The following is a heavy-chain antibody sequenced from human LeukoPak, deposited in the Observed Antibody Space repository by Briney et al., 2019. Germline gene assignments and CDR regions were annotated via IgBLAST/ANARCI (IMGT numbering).Heavy chain of an antibody. J-gene: IGHJ4*02. CDR2: INPKSGGT. CDR3: ARDRAWSTVTTEYDY. Sequence: ASVKVSCKASGYTLIDYYIHWVRQAPGQGLEWMGWINPKSGGTNSAQKFQGRVTMTRDTSISTAYMELSRLRSDDTAVYYCARDRAWSTVTTEYDYWGQGTLVTVSS. CDR1: GYTLIDYY. V-gene: IGHV1-2*02. D-gene: IGHD4-17*01.